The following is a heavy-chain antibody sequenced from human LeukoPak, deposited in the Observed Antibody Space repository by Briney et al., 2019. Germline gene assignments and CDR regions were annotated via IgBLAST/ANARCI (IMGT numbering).Heavy chain of an antibody. D-gene: IGHD3-22*01. V-gene: IGHV4-59*01. CDR1: GDSIHPYF. J-gene: IGHJ4*02. CDR3: ARDGGYYYDSSGYYPY. Sequence: SETLSLTCTVSGDSIHPYFWSWIRQAPGKGLEWIGYIYYSGSTNYNPSLKSRVTISVDTSKNQFSLKLSSVTAADTAVYYCARDGGYYYDSSGYYPYWGQGTLVTVSS. CDR2: IYYSGST.